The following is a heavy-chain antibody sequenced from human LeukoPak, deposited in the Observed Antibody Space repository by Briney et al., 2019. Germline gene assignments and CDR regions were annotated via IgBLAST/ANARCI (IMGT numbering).Heavy chain of an antibody. Sequence: GGSLRLSCAASGFTFDDYGMSWVRHVPGKGLEWVSGIDKNGGSTAYADSVKGRFTISRDNAKNSVYLQMNSLRAEDTAVYYCARDQGGSYLWYFDYWGQGTLVTVSS. CDR1: GFTFDDYG. V-gene: IGHV3-20*04. CDR3: ARDQGGSYLWYFDY. J-gene: IGHJ4*02. D-gene: IGHD1-26*01. CDR2: IDKNGGST.